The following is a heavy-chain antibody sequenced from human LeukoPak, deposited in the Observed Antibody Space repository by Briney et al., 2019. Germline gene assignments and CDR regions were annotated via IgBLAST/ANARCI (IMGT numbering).Heavy chain of an antibody. V-gene: IGHV4-38-2*02. CDR1: GFTFSSAW. Sequence: GSLRLSCAASGFTFSSAWMFWVRQAPGKGLEWVGSIYYSGSTYYNPSLKSRVTISVDTSKNQFSLKLSSVTAADTAVYYCARDSQMATLFDYWGQGTLVTVSS. D-gene: IGHD5-24*01. CDR3: ARDSQMATLFDY. J-gene: IGHJ4*02. CDR2: IYYSGST.